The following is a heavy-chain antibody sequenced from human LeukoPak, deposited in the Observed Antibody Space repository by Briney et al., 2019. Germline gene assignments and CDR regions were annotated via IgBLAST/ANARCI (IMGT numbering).Heavy chain of an antibody. V-gene: IGHV4-34*10. D-gene: IGHD3-10*01. Sequence: PSETLSLTCAVYGGSFSGYYWGWIRQPPGNGLEWIGTIYYSGNTYYNPSLKSRVTMSVDTSKNQFSLRLSSVTAADTAVYYCARDAPILLWFGEPGGFDYWGQGTLVTVSS. CDR2: IYYSGNT. CDR1: GGSFSGYY. CDR3: ARDAPILLWFGEPGGFDY. J-gene: IGHJ4*02.